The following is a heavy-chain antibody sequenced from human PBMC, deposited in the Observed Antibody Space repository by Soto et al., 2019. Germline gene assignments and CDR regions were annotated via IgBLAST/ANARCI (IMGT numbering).Heavy chain of an antibody. CDR1: GYTFTSYD. CDR2: MNPNSGNT. Sequence: QVQLVQSGAEAKEPGASVKVSCKASGYTFTSYDINWVRQATGQGLEWMGWMNPNSGNTVYAQKFQGRVTMTKNTSISTAYMELSSLTSEDTAVYYCARERSYGLDYWGQGTLVTVSS. D-gene: IGHD5-18*01. J-gene: IGHJ4*02. V-gene: IGHV1-8*01. CDR3: ARERSYGLDY.